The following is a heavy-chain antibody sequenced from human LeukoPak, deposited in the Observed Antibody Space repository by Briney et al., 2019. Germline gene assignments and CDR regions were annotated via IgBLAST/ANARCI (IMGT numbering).Heavy chain of an antibody. CDR3: ARLPGRYGSGRRWYMDA. CDR1: GGSISSYY. V-gene: IGHV4-59*01. Sequence: SETLSLTCTVSGGSISSYYWSWIRQPPGKGLEWIGYIYYSGSTNYNPSLKSRVTISVDTSKNQFSLKLSSVTAADTAVYYCARLPGRYGSGRRWYMDAWGKGTTVTISS. J-gene: IGHJ6*03. CDR2: IYYSGST. D-gene: IGHD3-10*01.